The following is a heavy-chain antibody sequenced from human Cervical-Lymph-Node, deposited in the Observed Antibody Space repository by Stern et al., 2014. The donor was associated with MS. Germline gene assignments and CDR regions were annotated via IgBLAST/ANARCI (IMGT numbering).Heavy chain of an antibody. CDR1: GFTFSTYW. Sequence: EVQLVESGGGLVQPGGSLRLSCAASGFTFSTYWMTWVRQAPGQGLEWVATIKPDGSEKYYVDSVKGRFTISRDNAKNLMYLQLNRLKAEETAMYYCARDVGDYWGHGTLVTVSS. CDR3: ARDVGDY. D-gene: IGHD2-15*01. V-gene: IGHV3-7*01. J-gene: IGHJ4*01. CDR2: IKPDGSEK.